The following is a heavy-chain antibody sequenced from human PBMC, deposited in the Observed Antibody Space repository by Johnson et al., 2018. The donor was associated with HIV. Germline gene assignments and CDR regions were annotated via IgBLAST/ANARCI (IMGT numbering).Heavy chain of an antibody. CDR2: IKQDGSQK. V-gene: IGHV3-7*05. Sequence: VQLVESGGGLVQPGGSLRLSCAVSEFPFSAYWMSWVRKAPGKGLEWVADIKQDGSQKSYLGSVKGRFTISRDNDKNSLFLQMNSLGVDDTALYYCLSARYGASGAFDMWGHGTRVTVSS. CDR3: LSARYGASGAFDM. D-gene: IGHD3-10*01. CDR1: EFPFSAYW. J-gene: IGHJ3*02.